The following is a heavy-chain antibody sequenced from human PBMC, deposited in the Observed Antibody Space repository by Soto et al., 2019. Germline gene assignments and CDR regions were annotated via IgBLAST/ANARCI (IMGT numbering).Heavy chain of an antibody. V-gene: IGHV4-34*01. CDR3: ARGILEWLFTWFDP. J-gene: IGHJ5*02. D-gene: IGHD3-3*01. CDR2: INHSGST. CDR1: GGSFSGHY. Sequence: PSETLSLTCAVYGGSFSGHYWSWLRQPPGKGMEWIGEINHSGSTNYNPSLKSRVTISVDTSKNQFSLKLSSVTAADTAVYYCARGILEWLFTWFDPWGQGTLVTVSS.